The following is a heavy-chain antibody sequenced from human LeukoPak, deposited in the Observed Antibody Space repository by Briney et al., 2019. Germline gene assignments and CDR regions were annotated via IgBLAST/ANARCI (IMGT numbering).Heavy chain of an antibody. Sequence: SETLSLTCTVSGGSISNYYWSWIRQPPGKGLEWIAYIHSRGRSNYNPSLKSRVTISVDTSKNQFSLKLSSVTAADTAVYYCARHLSGGTYPLDYWGQGTLVTVSS. J-gene: IGHJ4*02. V-gene: IGHV4-59*08. CDR2: IHSRGRS. CDR3: ARHLSGGTYPLDY. CDR1: GGSISNYY. D-gene: IGHD1-26*01.